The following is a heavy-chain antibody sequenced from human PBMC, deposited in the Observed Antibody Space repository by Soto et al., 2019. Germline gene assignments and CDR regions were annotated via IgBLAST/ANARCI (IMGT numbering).Heavy chain of an antibody. CDR2: IFPGDSDT. D-gene: IGHD4-4*01. V-gene: IGHV5-51*01. CDR3: ATRGDSTTDY. Sequence: LGESLKISCHGSGYSFTRYWIAWVRQMPGKGLEWMGIIFPGDSDTRYMPSFQGQVTISVDKSINTAYLHWSSLKASDSAMYYCATRGDSTTDYWGQGTLVTVSS. J-gene: IGHJ4*02. CDR1: GYSFTRYW.